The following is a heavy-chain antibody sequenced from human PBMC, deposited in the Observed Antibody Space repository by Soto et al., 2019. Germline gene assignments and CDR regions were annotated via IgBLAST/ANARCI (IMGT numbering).Heavy chain of an antibody. Sequence: GGSLRLSCAASGFTSSSYWIHWVRQAPGKGLVWVSRISNDGSSTNYADSVKGRFTISRDNAKNTVYLQMNSLRAEDTAVYYCARDTYYYDNSDHFSGDAFDIWGQGTIV. J-gene: IGHJ3*02. D-gene: IGHD3-22*01. V-gene: IGHV3-74*01. CDR2: ISNDGSST. CDR1: GFTSSSYW. CDR3: ARDTYYYDNSDHFSGDAFDI.